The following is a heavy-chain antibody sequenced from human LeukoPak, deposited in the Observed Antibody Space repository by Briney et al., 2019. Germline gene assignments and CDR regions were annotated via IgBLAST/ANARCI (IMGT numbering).Heavy chain of an antibody. CDR1: GGSFSGYY. V-gene: IGHV4-34*01. J-gene: IGHJ4*02. D-gene: IGHD5-12*01. Sequence: SETLSLTCAVYGGSFSGYYWSWIRQPPGKGLEWIGEINHSGSTNYNPSLKSRVTISVDTSKNQFSLKLSSVTAADTAVYYCARGLKKRYSGYNLPFGYWGQGTLVTVSS. CDR3: ARGLKKRYSGYNLPFGY. CDR2: INHSGST.